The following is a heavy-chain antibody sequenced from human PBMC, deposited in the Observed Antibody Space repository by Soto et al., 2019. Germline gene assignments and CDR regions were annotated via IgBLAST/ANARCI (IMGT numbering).Heavy chain of an antibody. V-gene: IGHV4-38-2*01. CDR3: ARAFWEVVPAAINWFDP. J-gene: IGHJ5*02. CDR1: GYSISSGYY. CDR2: IYHSGST. D-gene: IGHD2-2*01. Sequence: SETLSLTCAVSGYSISSGYYWGWIRQPPGKGLEWIGSIYHSGSTYYNPSLKSRVTISVDTSKNQFSLKLSSVTAADTAVYYCARAFWEVVPAAINWFDPWGQGTLFTVPS.